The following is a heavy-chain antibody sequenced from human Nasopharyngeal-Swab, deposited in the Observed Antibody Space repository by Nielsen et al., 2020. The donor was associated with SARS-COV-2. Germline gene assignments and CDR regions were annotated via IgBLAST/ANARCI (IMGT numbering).Heavy chain of an antibody. CDR3: ARHGGYCSSTSCYSSWFDP. CDR1: GGSISSSSYY. V-gene: IGHV4-39*01. CDR2: IYYSGST. J-gene: IGHJ5*02. D-gene: IGHD2-2*02. Sequence: SETLSLTCTVSGGSISSSSYYWGWFRQPPGKGLEWIGSIYYSGSTYYDPYLKSLVTISVDTSKHQFSLKLSSVTAADTAVYYCARHGGYCSSTSCYSSWFDPWGQGTLVTVSS.